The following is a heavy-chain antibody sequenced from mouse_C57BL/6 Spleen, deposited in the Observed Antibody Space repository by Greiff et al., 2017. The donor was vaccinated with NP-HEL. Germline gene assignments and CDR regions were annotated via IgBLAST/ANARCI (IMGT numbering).Heavy chain of an antibody. CDR1: GFTFSDYG. V-gene: IGHV5-17*01. J-gene: IGHJ4*01. Sequence: DVMLVESGGGLVKPGGSLKLSCAASGFTFSDYGMHWVRQAPEKGLEWVAYISSGSSTIYYADTVKGRFTISRDNAKNTLFLQMTSLRSEDTAMYYCARLYDGYYVDAMDYWGQGTSVTVSS. CDR3: ARLYDGYYVDAMDY. CDR2: ISSGSSTI. D-gene: IGHD2-3*01.